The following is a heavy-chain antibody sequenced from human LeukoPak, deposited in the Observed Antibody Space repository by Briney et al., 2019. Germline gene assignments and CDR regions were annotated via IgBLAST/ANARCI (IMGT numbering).Heavy chain of an antibody. CDR3: AIRPLWFREVCHDY. CDR2: IKHSGST. CDR1: GGSFSGYY. J-gene: IGHJ4*02. Sequence: SETLSLTCAVYGGSFSGYYWCWIRQPPGKGLEWMGEIKHSGSTNYTTSLKSRVNISVATSNIQFSLKRSSVTAADTAVYYCAIRPLWFREVCHDYWGQGTLVTVSS. D-gene: IGHD3-10*01. V-gene: IGHV4-34*01.